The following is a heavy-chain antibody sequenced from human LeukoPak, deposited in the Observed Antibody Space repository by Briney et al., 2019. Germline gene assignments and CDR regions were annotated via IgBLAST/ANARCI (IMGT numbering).Heavy chain of an antibody. Sequence: GGSLRLSCAASGFTFSDYYMSWIRQAPGKGLEWVSYISSSGSTIYYADSVKGRFTISRDNSKNTLYLQMSSLRAEDTAVYYCARGYSSSCLDYWGQGTLVTVSP. CDR1: GFTFSDYY. V-gene: IGHV3-11*04. CDR3: ARGYSSSCLDY. J-gene: IGHJ4*02. CDR2: ISSSGSTI. D-gene: IGHD6-13*01.